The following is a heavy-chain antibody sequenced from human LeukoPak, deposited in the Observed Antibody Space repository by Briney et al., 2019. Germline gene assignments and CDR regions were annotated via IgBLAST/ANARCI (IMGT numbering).Heavy chain of an antibody. CDR3: ATIRLGYCSSTSCYWSGWFDP. D-gene: IGHD2-2*01. CDR1: GGTFSSYA. CDR2: IIPIFGTA. V-gene: IGHV1-69*05. J-gene: IGHJ5*02. Sequence: SVKVSCKASGGTFSSYAISWVRQAPGQGLEWMGGIIPIFGTANYAQKFQGRVTITTDESTSTAYMELSSLRSEDTAVYYCATIRLGYCSSTSCYWSGWFDPWGQGTLVTVSS.